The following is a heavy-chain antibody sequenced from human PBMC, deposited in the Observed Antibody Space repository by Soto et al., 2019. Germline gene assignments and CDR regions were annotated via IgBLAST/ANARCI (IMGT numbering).Heavy chain of an antibody. CDR2: IYSGGST. V-gene: IGHV3-53*01. CDR3: AREPDSTGGLYFDY. J-gene: IGHJ4*02. Sequence: PGGSLRLSCAASGFTVSSNYMSWVRQAPGKGLEWVSVIYSGGSTYYADSVKGRFTISRDNSKNTLYLQMNSLRAEDTAVYYCAREPDSTGGLYFDYWGQGIVVTVSS. D-gene: IGHD7-27*01. CDR1: GFTVSSNY.